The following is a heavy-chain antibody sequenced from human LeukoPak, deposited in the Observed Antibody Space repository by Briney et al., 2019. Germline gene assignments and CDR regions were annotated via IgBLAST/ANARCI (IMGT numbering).Heavy chain of an antibody. CDR2: IYYSGST. D-gene: IGHD3-3*01. V-gene: IGHV4-39*01. J-gene: IGHJ5*02. Sequence: SETLSLTCTVSGGSISSSSYYWGWIRQPPGKGLEWIGSIYYSGSTYYNPSLKSRVTISVDTSKNQFSLKLSSVTAADTAVYYCARLEAFYDFWSDRGKFDPWGQGTLVTVSS. CDR3: ARLEAFYDFWSDRGKFDP. CDR1: GGSISSSSYY.